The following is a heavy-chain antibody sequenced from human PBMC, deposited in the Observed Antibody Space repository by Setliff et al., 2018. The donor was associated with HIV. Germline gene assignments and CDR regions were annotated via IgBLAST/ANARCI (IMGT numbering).Heavy chain of an antibody. J-gene: IGHJ4*02. D-gene: IGHD4-17*01. CDR1: GGSISSGSYY. CDR2: IYSSGST. Sequence: SETLSLTCIVSGGSISSGSYYWSWIRQPAGKGLEWIGHIYSSGSTNYNPSLKSRVTISADTSKNQFSLNLSSVTAADTAVYFCARVYYGDLEYWGQGTLVTVSS. CDR3: ARVYYGDLEY. V-gene: IGHV4-61*09.